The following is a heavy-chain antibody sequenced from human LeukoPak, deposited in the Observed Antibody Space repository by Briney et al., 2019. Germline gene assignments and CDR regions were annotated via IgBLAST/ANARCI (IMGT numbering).Heavy chain of an antibody. CDR1: GGTFSSYA. CDR2: IIPIFGTA. D-gene: IGHD2-2*02. J-gene: IGHJ6*02. Sequence: GASVKVSCKASGGTFSSYAISWVRQAPGQGLEWMGGIIPIFGTANYAQKFQGRVTITADESTSTAYMELSSLRSEDTAVYYCAREMVSIVVVPAAIASYYYYGMDVWGQGTTVTVSS. CDR3: AREMVSIVVVPAAIASYYYYGMDV. V-gene: IGHV1-69*13.